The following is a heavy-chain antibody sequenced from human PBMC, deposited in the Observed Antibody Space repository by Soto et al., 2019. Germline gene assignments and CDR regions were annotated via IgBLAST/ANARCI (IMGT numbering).Heavy chain of an antibody. CDR3: ARDLGWAFDS. V-gene: IGHV3-48*02. Sequence: EVQLVESGGGSVQPGGSLRLSCAASGFTFSTFSMNWVRRAPGRGLEWISYISGGGRPISYADSVKGRFTISRDNAKNSLYLQMDSPTDEDTAVYYCARDLGWAFDSWGQGTLVTVSS. CDR1: GFTFSTFS. CDR2: ISGGGRPI. J-gene: IGHJ4*02. D-gene: IGHD6-19*01.